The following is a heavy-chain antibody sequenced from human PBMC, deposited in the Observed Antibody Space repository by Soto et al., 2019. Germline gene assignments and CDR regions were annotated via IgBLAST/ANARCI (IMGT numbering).Heavy chain of an antibody. D-gene: IGHD3-16*01. CDR3: ARVGDSSGLGRMITFGGTHY. Sequence: GGSLRLSCAASGFTFSSYAMHWVRQAPGKGLEWVAVISYDGSNKYYADSVKGRFTISRDNSKNTLYLQMNSLRAEDTAVYYCARVGDSSGLGRMITFGGTHYWGQGTLVTVSS. V-gene: IGHV3-30-3*01. J-gene: IGHJ4*02. CDR1: GFTFSSYA. CDR2: ISYDGSNK.